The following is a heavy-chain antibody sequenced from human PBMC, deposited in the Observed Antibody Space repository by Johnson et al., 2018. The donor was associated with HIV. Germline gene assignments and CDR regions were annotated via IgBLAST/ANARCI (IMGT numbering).Heavy chain of an antibody. CDR1: GFTFDDYA. CDR2: LSSSSSSI. D-gene: IGHD1-26*01. CDR3: AREGSVGATIFTMFDAFDI. J-gene: IGHJ3*02. V-gene: IGHV3-48*04. Sequence: VQLVESGGGVVRPGGSLRLSCAASGFTFDDYAMYWVRQGPGKGLEWVSYLSSSSSSISYADSVHGRFNISRDHAKNSLYLQMNSLRAEDTAVYYCAREGSVGATIFTMFDAFDIWGQGTMVTVSS.